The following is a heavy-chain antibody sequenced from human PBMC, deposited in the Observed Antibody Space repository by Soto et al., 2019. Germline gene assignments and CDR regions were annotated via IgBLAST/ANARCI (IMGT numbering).Heavy chain of an antibody. CDR2: VSPKSGGT. J-gene: IGHJ5*02. Sequence: ASVKVSCKASGYNFSDYYIHWVRQAPGQGLEWLGWVSPKSGGTNYAQKFKGRVTMTRDTSSNTVYMDLSGLKSDDTAVFYCAREISGGGTLNWFDPWGQGTVVTVSS. CDR3: AREISGGGTLNWFDP. D-gene: IGHD2-8*02. CDR1: GYNFSDYY. V-gene: IGHV1-2*02.